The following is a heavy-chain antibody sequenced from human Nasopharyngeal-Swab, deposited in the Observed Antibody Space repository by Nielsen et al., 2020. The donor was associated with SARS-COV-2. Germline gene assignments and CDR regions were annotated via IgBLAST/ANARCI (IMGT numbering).Heavy chain of an antibody. CDR3: AKIVRGGTYDGWFDP. CDR2: GRFRGIT. Sequence: SETLSLTCTVTGGSISNYYWSWIRQPPGRGLEWIPSGRFRGITNYNPSLKSRVTMSIVTSKNQFSLRLTSLTAADTAVYYCAKIVRGGTYDGWFDPWGRGTLVTVSS. CDR1: GGSISNYY. V-gene: IGHV4-4*09. J-gene: IGHJ5*02. D-gene: IGHD3-10*02.